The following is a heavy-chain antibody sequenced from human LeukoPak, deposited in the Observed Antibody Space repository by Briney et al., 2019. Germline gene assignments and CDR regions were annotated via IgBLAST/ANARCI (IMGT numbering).Heavy chain of an antibody. CDR3: ATSYCGGDCYLGNWFDP. D-gene: IGHD2-21*01. J-gene: IGHJ5*02. CDR2: MNPNSGNT. CDR1: GYTFTSYD. V-gene: IGHV1-8*01. Sequence: ASVKVSCKASGYTFTSYDINWVRQATGQGLEWMGWMNPNSGNTGYAQKFQGRVTITRNTSISTAYMEPSSLRSEDTAVYYCATSYCGGDCYLGNWFDPWRQGTLVTVSS.